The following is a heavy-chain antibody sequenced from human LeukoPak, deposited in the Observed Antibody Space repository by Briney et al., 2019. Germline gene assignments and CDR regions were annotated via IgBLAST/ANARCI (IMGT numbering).Heavy chain of an antibody. V-gene: IGHV1-69*04. J-gene: IGHJ6*04. CDR3: VRNMVRGPAPYYYYGMDV. Sequence: ASVKVSCKASGGTFSSYAISWVRQAPGQGLEWMGRIIPIFGIANYAQKFQGRVTIIADNYTRTAYMELSSLRSVYTAVYYCVRNMVRGPAPYYYYGMDVWGKGHTVTVSS. CDR1: GGTFSSYA. D-gene: IGHD3-10*01. CDR2: IIPIFGIA.